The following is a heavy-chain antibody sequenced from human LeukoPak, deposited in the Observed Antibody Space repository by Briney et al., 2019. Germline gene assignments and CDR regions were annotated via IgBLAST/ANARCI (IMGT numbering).Heavy chain of an antibody. CDR1: GGSISSYY. J-gene: IGHJ4*02. Sequence: SETLSLTCTVSGGSISSYYWSWIRQPAGKGLEWIRRIYTSGSTNYNPSLKSRVTMSVDTSKNQFSLKLSSVTAADTAVYCCAREGDSSGWYYPFDYWGQGTLVTVSS. CDR2: IYTSGST. D-gene: IGHD6-19*01. CDR3: AREGDSSGWYYPFDY. V-gene: IGHV4-4*07.